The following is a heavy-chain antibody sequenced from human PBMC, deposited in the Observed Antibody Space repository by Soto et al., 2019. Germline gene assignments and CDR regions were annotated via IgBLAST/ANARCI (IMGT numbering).Heavy chain of an antibody. D-gene: IGHD2-21*02. Sequence: QLQLQESGPGLVKPSEPLSLTCTVSGGSISSSSYFWGWIRQPPGKGLEWIGSIYYRGSTYYNPSLQSRVTVSVDTSKNQFSLKLSSVTAADTAVYYWARHPSDFWFDPWGQGTLVTVSS. J-gene: IGHJ5*02. CDR3: ARHPSDFWFDP. CDR2: IYYRGST. V-gene: IGHV4-39*01. CDR1: GGSISSSSYF.